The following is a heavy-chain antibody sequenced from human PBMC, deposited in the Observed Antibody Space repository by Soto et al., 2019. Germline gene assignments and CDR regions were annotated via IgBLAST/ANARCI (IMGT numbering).Heavy chain of an antibody. D-gene: IGHD6-19*01. CDR3: ARDGSSGP. J-gene: IGHJ5*02. CDR1: GYTFTGYY. Sequence: ASVKVSCKASGYTFTGYYVHWVRQAPGQGLEWMGWINPNTGGTNYAQTFQGRVTMARDTSISTAYMELSRLRSDDTAMYYCARDGSSGPWGQGTLVTVSS. V-gene: IGHV1-2*02. CDR2: INPNTGGT.